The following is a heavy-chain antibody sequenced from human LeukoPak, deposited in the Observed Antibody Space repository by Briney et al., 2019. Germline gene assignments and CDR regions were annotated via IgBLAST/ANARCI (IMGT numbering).Heavy chain of an antibody. V-gene: IGHV3-23*01. CDR3: AKESGSYQLYYFDY. J-gene: IGHJ4*02. CDR2: ISGSGTST. Sequence: GGSLRLSCAASGFTFSSDAMSWVRQAPGKGLEWVSGISGSGTSTYYADSVKGRFTISRDNSKNTLHLQMNSLRAEDTAVYYCAKESGSYQLYYFDYWGQGTLVTVSS. D-gene: IGHD1-26*01. CDR1: GFTFSSDA.